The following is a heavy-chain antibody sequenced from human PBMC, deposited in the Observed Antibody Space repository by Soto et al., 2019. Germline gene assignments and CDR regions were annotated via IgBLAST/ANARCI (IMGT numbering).Heavy chain of an antibody. CDR1: GYTFTSYD. CDR3: AREGQWLVGYYYYGMDV. D-gene: IGHD6-19*01. Sequence: GASVKVSCKASGYTFTSYDINWVRQATGQGLEWMGWMNPNSGNAGYAQKFQGRVTMTRNTSISTAYMELSSLRSEDTAVYYCAREGQWLVGYYYYGMDVWGQGTTVTVSS. CDR2: MNPNSGNA. J-gene: IGHJ6*02. V-gene: IGHV1-8*01.